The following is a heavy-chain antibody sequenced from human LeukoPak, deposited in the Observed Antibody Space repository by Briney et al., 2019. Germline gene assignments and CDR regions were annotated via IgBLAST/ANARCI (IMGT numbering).Heavy chain of an antibody. CDR3: ARDVAAYCGGDCYSGNWFAP. D-gene: IGHD2-21*02. V-gene: IGHV1-69*05. CDR2: IIPIFGTA. CDR1: GGTFSSYA. J-gene: IGHJ5*02. Sequence: SVKVSCKASGGTFSSYAISWVRQAPGQGLEWMGGIIPIFGTANYAQKFQGRVTITTDESTSTAYMELSSLRSEDTAVYYCARDVAAYCGGDCYSGNWFAPWGQGTLVTVSS.